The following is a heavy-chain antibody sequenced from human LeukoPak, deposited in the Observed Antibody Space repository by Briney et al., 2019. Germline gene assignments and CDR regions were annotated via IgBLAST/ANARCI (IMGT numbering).Heavy chain of an antibody. J-gene: IGHJ6*03. V-gene: IGHV3-43D*03. Sequence: LSGGSLRLSCAASGFTFDDYAMHWVRQAPGKGLEWVSLISWDGGSTYYADSVKGRFTISRDNSKNSLYLQMNSLRAEDTALYYCAKAFDYGDSYYMDVWGKGTTVTVSS. D-gene: IGHD4-17*01. CDR3: AKAFDYGDSYYMDV. CDR2: ISWDGGST. CDR1: GFTFDDYA.